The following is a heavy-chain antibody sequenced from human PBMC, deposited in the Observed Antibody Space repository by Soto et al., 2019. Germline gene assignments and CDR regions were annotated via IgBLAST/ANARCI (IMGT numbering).Heavy chain of an antibody. CDR2: IYYSGST. V-gene: IGHV4-59*08. CDR1: GGSISSYY. Sequence: TSETLSLTCTVSGGSISSYYWSWIRQPPGKGLEWIGYIYYSGSTNYNPSLKSRVTISVDTSKNQFSLKLSSVTAADTAVYYCARQDSPYYYYYMDVWGKGTTVTVSS. D-gene: IGHD2-21*01. J-gene: IGHJ6*03. CDR3: ARQDSPYYYYYMDV.